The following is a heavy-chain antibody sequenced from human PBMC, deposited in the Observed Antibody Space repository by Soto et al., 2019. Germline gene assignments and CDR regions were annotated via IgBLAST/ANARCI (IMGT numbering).Heavy chain of an antibody. CDR3: ARFFSERWLYMNYYDYYGMYV. D-gene: IGHD3-3*01. Sequence: QVQLVQSGAEVKKPGASVKVSCKASGYTFTSYDINWVRQATGQGLEWMGWMNPNSGNTGYAQKFQVRVTMTRNISISIAYMELSSLRSDDTAVYYCARFFSERWLYMNYYDYYGMYVWGQGTTVTVAS. CDR1: GYTFTSYD. V-gene: IGHV1-8*01. CDR2: MNPNSGNT. J-gene: IGHJ6*02.